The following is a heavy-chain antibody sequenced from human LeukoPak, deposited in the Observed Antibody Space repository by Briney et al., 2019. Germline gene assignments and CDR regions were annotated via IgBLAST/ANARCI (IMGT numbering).Heavy chain of an antibody. V-gene: IGHV3-7*01. Sequence: HAGGTLRLSCAASGFSFSSFGMSWFRQAPGKGLEWVANIKQDGSEKYYVDSVKGRFTISRDNAKNPLYLQMNSLRAEDTAVYYCARIQEYFDYWGQGTLVTVSS. J-gene: IGHJ4*02. CDR3: ARIQEYFDY. CDR1: GFSFSSFG. CDR2: IKQDGSEK.